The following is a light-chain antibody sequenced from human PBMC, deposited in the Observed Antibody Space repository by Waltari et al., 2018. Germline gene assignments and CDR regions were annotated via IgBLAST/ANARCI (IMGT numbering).Light chain of an antibody. J-gene: IGLJ1*01. Sequence: QSALTHTPHARAYPGQSVTNSPTATACDIRAYTSVSAYQLHPGKAPKLIIYDVTKRPSGVPDRFSGSKSGNTASLPVSGLQTEDEAEYYCCSYAGKEYVFGSGTKVTVL. CDR2: DVT. CDR1: ACDIRAYTS. CDR3: CSYAGKEYV. V-gene: IGLV2-8*01.